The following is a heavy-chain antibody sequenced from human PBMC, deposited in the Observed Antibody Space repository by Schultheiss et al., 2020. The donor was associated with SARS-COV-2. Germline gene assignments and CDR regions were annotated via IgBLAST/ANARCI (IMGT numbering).Heavy chain of an antibody. J-gene: IGHJ5*02. Sequence: SETLSLTCAVYGGSFSGYYWSWIRQPAGKGLEWIGEINHSGSTNYNPSLKSRVTISVDTSKNQFSLKLSSVTAADTAVYYCARGPYHRITMVRGVIYWFDPWGQGTLVTVSS. CDR1: GGSFSGYY. CDR3: ARGPYHRITMVRGVIYWFDP. D-gene: IGHD3-10*01. CDR2: INHSGST. V-gene: IGHV4-34*01.